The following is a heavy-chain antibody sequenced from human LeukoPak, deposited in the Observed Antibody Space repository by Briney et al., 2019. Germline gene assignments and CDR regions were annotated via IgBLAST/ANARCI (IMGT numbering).Heavy chain of an antibody. J-gene: IGHJ4*02. D-gene: IGHD3-10*01. CDR2: ISGNGDIT. Sequence: GGSLRLSCAASGFTFSNYAMTWVRQAPGKGLEWVSAISGNGDITYYADSVKGRFTISRDNSKNTLYLQMSSLRAEDTAVYYCVRVVRGVYFDYWGQGTLVTVSS. CDR1: GFTFSNYA. CDR3: VRVVRGVYFDY. V-gene: IGHV3-23*01.